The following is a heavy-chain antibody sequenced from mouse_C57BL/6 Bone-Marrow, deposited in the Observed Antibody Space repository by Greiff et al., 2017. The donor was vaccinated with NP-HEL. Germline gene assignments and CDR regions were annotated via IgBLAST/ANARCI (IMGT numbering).Heavy chain of an antibody. CDR2: IYPRSGNT. CDR1: GYTFTSYG. J-gene: IGHJ4*01. D-gene: IGHD1-1*01. Sequence: VKVVESGAELARPGASVKLSCKASGYTFTSYGISWVKQRTGQGLEWIGEIYPRSGNTYYNEKFKGKATLTADKSSSTAYMELRSLTSEDSAVYFCARNPSYAYAMDYWGQGTSVTVSS. CDR3: ARNPSYAYAMDY. V-gene: IGHV1-81*01.